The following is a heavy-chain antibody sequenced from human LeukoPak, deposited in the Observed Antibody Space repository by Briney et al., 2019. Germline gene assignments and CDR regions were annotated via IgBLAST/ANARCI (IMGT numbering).Heavy chain of an antibody. V-gene: IGHV4-4*07. J-gene: IGHJ4*02. CDR1: GGSFSGYY. CDR2: IYTSGST. CDR3: ARDSYSSSSTFDY. Sequence: SETLSLTCAVYGGSFSGYYWSWIRQPAGKGLEWIGRIYTSGSTNYNPSLKSRVTMSVDTSKNQFSLKLSSVTAADTAVYYCARDSYSSSSTFDYWGQGTLVTVSS. D-gene: IGHD6-6*01.